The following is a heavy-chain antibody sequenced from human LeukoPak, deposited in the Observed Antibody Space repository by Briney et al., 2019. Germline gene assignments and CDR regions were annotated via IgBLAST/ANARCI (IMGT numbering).Heavy chain of an antibody. J-gene: IGHJ6*02. Sequence: ASVTVSFTASGYTFTSYYIHWVRQAPGQGLEWMGIINASGGNTNYAQKFQGRVTMTRDTSTSTVYMELSSLRSEDTAVYYCARPPSYYYGMDVWGQGTTVTVSS. CDR1: GYTFTSYY. CDR2: INASGGNT. V-gene: IGHV1-46*01. CDR3: ARPPSYYYGMDV.